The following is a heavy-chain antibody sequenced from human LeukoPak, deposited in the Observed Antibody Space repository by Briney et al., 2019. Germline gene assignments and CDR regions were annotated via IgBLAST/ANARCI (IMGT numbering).Heavy chain of an antibody. CDR1: GGSISSGGYY. CDR2: IYYSGTT. Sequence: SETLSLTCTVSGGSISSGGYYWSWIRQHPGKGLEWIGCIYYSGTTYYHPSLTSRVAISVDTSKNQLSLKLSSVTAADTAVYYCARSGTVTTWNYWGQGTLVTVSS. D-gene: IGHD4-17*01. V-gene: IGHV4-31*03. CDR3: ARSGTVTTWNY. J-gene: IGHJ4*02.